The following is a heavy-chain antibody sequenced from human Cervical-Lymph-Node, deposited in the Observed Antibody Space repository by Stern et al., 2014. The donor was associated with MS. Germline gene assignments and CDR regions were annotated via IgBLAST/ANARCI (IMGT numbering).Heavy chain of an antibody. CDR1: GGSFINNV. CDR2: TIPIFGTA. CDR3: ARAASTTSSYNF. V-gene: IGHV1-69*01. D-gene: IGHD3-10*01. Sequence: VQLVESGAEVKKPGSSVKVSCQASGGSFINNVISWVRQAPGQGLEWMGGTIPIFGTALYAQKFRGRVTLTAGGSTRPPSMGLRSLRSDDTAVYFCARAASTTSSYNFWGPGTLVTVSS. J-gene: IGHJ4*02.